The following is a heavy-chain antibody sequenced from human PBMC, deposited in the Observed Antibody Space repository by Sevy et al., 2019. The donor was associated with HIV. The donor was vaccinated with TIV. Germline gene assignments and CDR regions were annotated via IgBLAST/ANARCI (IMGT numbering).Heavy chain of an antibody. D-gene: IGHD5-12*01. CDR3: ARDPTGYATQQ. Sequence: SETLSLTCTVSGASISSDTYYWSWTRQHPGKGLEWIGYIYYSGSTYYNPSLKSRVTISLDTSKNQFCLKLSSVTAADTAVYYCARDPTGYATQQWGQGTLVTVSS. V-gene: IGHV4-31*03. CDR1: GASISSDTYY. J-gene: IGHJ4*02. CDR2: IYYSGST.